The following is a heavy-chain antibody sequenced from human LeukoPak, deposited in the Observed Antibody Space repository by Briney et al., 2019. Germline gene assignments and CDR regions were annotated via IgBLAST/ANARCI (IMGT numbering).Heavy chain of an antibody. V-gene: IGHV3-48*03. Sequence: PGGSLRLSCAASGFTFSYYAMNWVRQAPGKGLEWVSYIGVGSSTMYYADSVKGRFTISRDNAKNSLYLQMNSLRAEDTAVYYCVRDDILTGYPTPFDYWGQGTLVTVSS. CDR1: GFTFSYYA. J-gene: IGHJ4*02. D-gene: IGHD3-9*01. CDR3: VRDDILTGYPTPFDY. CDR2: IGVGSSTM.